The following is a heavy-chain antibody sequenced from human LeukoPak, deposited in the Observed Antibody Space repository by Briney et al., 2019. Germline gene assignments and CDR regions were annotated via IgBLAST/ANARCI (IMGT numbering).Heavy chain of an antibody. CDR2: ISFDESNK. CDR3: ARDSSGSYHGDY. D-gene: IGHD1-26*01. CDR1: GFTFSSYG. Sequence: GGSLRLSCAASGFTFSSYGMHWVRQAPGKGLEWVAVISFDESNKYYADSVKGRFTISRDNAKNSLYLQMNSLRAEDTAVYYCARDSSGSYHGDYWGQGTLVTVSS. J-gene: IGHJ4*02. V-gene: IGHV3-30*03.